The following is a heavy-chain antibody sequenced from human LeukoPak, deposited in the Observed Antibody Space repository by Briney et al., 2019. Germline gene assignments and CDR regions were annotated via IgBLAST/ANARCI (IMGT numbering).Heavy chain of an antibody. V-gene: IGHV3-11*04. Sequence: KAGGSLRLSCAASGFTFSDYYMSWIRQAPGKGLEWVSYISSSGSTIYYADSVKGRFTISRDNAKNSLYLQMNSLRAEDTAVYYCARNCGGDCSYAFDIWGQGTMVTVSS. D-gene: IGHD2-21*02. CDR3: ARNCGGDCSYAFDI. CDR2: ISSSGSTI. CDR1: GFTFSDYY. J-gene: IGHJ3*02.